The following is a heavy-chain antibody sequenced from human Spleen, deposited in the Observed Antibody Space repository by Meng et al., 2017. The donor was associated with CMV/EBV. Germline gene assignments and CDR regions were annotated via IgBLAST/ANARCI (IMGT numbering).Heavy chain of an antibody. CDR2: IYSSGST. CDR3: ARGGYPLDY. D-gene: IGHD6-13*01. Sequence: SETLSLTCTVSGVSISNFYWGWIRQPPGGGLEWLGNIYSSGSTNYNPSLKSRVTMSVDTSRSQFSVNLTSVTAADTAIYYCARGGYPLDYWGQGTLVTVSS. CDR1: GVSISNFY. V-gene: IGHV4-59*01. J-gene: IGHJ4*02.